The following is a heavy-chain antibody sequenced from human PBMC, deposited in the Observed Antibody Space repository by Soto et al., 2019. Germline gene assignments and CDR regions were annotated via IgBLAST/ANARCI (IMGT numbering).Heavy chain of an antibody. D-gene: IGHD6-6*01. Sequence: EGRLLESGGGLVQPGGSLRLSCAGSGFTSSTFGMSWVRQAPGKGLEWVSGISGSGDNTYYADSVKGRFTISRDKSKNTLFLQMNGLRAEDTAMYYCGGDPRGPEYWGQGTLVTVSS. CDR3: GGDPRGPEY. V-gene: IGHV3-23*01. CDR2: ISGSGDNT. J-gene: IGHJ4*02. CDR1: GFTSSTFG.